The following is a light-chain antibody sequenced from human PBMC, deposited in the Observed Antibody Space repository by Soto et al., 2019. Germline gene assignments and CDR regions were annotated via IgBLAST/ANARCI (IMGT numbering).Light chain of an antibody. Sequence: QSAPTQPRSVSGSPGQSVIISCTGTSSDVGGYEYVSWFQQSPDKAPKLIIYDVNNRPSGVPDRFSGSKSGNTASLTISGLQAEDEADYYCCSYAGTYTPVVFGGGTKLTVL. CDR1: SSDVGGYEY. V-gene: IGLV2-11*01. J-gene: IGLJ2*01. CDR2: DVN. CDR3: CSYAGTYTPVV.